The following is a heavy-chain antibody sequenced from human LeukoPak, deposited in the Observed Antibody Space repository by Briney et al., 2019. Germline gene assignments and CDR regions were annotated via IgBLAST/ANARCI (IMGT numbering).Heavy chain of an antibody. D-gene: IGHD4-17*01. Sequence: GGSLRLSCAASGFTFSRYWMSWVRQAPGKGLEWVANIKQDGSEKYYVDSVKGRFTIPRVNAKNSLYLQMNNLRAEDTAVYYCAREEYGDHLWWGQGTLVTVSS. CDR3: AREEYGDHLW. CDR1: GFTFSRYW. CDR2: IKQDGSEK. J-gene: IGHJ4*02. V-gene: IGHV3-7*01.